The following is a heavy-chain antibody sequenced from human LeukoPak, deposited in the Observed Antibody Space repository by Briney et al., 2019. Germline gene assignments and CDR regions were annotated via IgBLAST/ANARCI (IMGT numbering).Heavy chain of an antibody. CDR3: ARGRVSGWFPFDY. J-gene: IGHJ4*02. D-gene: IGHD6-19*01. V-gene: IGHV4-34*01. CDR2: INHSGST. Sequence: SETLSLTCAVSGGSFSGYYWSWIRQPPGKGLEWIGEINHSGSTNYNPSLKSRVTISVDTSKNQFSLKLSSVTAADTAVYYCARGRVSGWFPFDYWGQGTLVTVSS. CDR1: GGSFSGYY.